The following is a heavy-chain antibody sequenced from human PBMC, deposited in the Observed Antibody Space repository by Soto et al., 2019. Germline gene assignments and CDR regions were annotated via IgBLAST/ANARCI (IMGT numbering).Heavy chain of an antibody. J-gene: IGHJ6*03. Sequence: PGESLKISCRGSGYSFTSYWIGWVRQMPGKGLEWMGIIYPGDSDTRYSPSFQGQVTISADKSISTAYLQWSSLKASDTAMYYCARTIWGRPPYYYYYYMDVWGKGTTVT. CDR1: GYSFTSYW. CDR3: ARTIWGRPPYYYYYYMDV. D-gene: IGHD3-16*01. V-gene: IGHV5-51*01. CDR2: IYPGDSDT.